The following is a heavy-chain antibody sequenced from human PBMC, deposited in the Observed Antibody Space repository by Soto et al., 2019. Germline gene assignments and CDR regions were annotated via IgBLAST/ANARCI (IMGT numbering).Heavy chain of an antibody. V-gene: IGHV3-23*01. CDR1: GFTFSSYA. CDR3: AKLKVVVVAATREAHWFDP. D-gene: IGHD2-15*01. Sequence: EVQLLESGGGWVQPGGSLRLSCAASGFTFSSYAMSWVRQAPGKGLEWVSAISGSGGSTYYADSVKGRFTISRENTKNTLYLPMNSLRAADTAVYYCAKLKVVVVAATREAHWFDPWGHGNLVTASS. CDR2: ISGSGGST. J-gene: IGHJ5*02.